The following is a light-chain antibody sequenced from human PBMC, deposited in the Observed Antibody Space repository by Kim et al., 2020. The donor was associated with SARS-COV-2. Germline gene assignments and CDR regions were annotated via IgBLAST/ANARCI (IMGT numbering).Light chain of an antibody. CDR1: ENVGTKF. V-gene: IGKV3-20*01. J-gene: IGKJ1*01. Sequence: PGEGVTLSCRASENVGTKFLGWYQQRLGQSPRLLIYGASNRAAGIPDRFSGSGSGTDFFLTISRLEPEDFAVYFCQQYSRSLPWTFGQGTKVDIK. CDR2: GAS. CDR3: QQYSRSLPWT.